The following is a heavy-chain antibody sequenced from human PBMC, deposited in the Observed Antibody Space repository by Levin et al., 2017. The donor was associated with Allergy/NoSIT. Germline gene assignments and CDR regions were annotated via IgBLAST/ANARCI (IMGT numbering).Heavy chain of an antibody. CDR2: ISYDGSNK. CDR3: AKSLGLYQTYYDYGMDV. V-gene: IGHV3-30*18. CDR1: GFTFSSYG. Sequence: GGSLRLSCAASGFTFSSYGMHWVRQAPGKGLEWVAVISYDGSNKYYADSVKGRFTISRDNSKNTLYLQMNSLRAEDTAVYYCAKSLGLYQTYYDYGMDVWGQGTTVTVSS. J-gene: IGHJ6*02. D-gene: IGHD2-2*01.